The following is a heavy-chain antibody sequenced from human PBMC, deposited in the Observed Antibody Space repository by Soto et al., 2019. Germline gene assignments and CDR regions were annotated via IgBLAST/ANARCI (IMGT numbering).Heavy chain of an antibody. V-gene: IGHV4-30-2*01. CDR1: CGSISSGGYS. CDR3: AREVAVAGTYWFDP. D-gene: IGHD6-19*01. J-gene: IGHJ5*02. Sequence: LSLTCAVSCGSISSGGYSWSWIRQPPGKGLEWIGYIYHSGSTYYNPSLKSRVTISVDRSKNQFSLKLSSVTAADTAVYYCAREVAVAGTYWFDPWGQGTLVTVSS. CDR2: IYHSGST.